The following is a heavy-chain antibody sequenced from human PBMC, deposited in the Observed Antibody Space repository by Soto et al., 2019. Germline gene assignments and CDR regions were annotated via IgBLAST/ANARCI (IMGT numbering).Heavy chain of an antibody. D-gene: IGHD1-26*01. CDR1: GFTFNTHG. CDR3: ARGGAMGVDY. V-gene: IGHV3-74*01. CDR2: IYFDGITT. Sequence: PGGSLRLSCTASGFTFNTHGIHWVRQAPGKGLVWVSRIYFDGITTNYADSVKGRLTVSRDNAKNTVYLHVDTLRDEDTAVYYCARGGAMGVDYWGQGTLVTVSS. J-gene: IGHJ4*02.